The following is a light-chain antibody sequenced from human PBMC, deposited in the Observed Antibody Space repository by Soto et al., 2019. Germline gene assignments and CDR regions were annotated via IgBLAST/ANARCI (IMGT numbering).Light chain of an antibody. CDR3: QQSYSTPLT. J-gene: IGKJ4*01. CDR2: AAS. CDR1: QSISNH. V-gene: IGKV1-39*01. Sequence: DIQMTQSPSSLSASVGDRVTITCRASQSISNHLNWYQQKPGKAPKLLIYAASSLQSGVPSRSSGSGSGTDFTLTISSLQPEDFATYYCQQSYSTPLTFGGGTKVDIK.